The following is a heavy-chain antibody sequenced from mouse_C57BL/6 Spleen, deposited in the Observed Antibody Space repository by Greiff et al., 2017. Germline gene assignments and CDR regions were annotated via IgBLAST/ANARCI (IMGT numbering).Heavy chain of an antibody. D-gene: IGHD3-2*02. CDR2: ISYAGSN. V-gene: IGHV3-6*01. CDR3: AEEPTAQAAWFAY. J-gene: IGHJ3*01. Sequence: EVKLQESGPGLVKPSQSLSLTCSVTGYSITSGYYWNWIRQFPGNKLEWMGYISYAGSNNYNPSLTNRISITRDTSKNQFFLKLNSVTTEDTATYYCAEEPTAQAAWFAYWGQGTLVTVSA. CDR1: GYSITSGYY.